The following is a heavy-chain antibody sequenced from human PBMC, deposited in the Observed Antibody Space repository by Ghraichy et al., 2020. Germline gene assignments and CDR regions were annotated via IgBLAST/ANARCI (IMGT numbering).Heavy chain of an antibody. CDR2: IYYSGST. CDR1: GGSISSSSYY. Sequence: SETLSLTCTVSGGSISSSSYYWGWIRQPPGKGLEWIGSIYYSGSTYYNPSLKSRVTISVDTSKNQFSLKLSSVTAADTAVNYCARLRFLEWLLGIFDYWGQGTLVTVSS. J-gene: IGHJ4*02. CDR3: ARLRFLEWLLGIFDY. D-gene: IGHD3-3*01. V-gene: IGHV4-39*01.